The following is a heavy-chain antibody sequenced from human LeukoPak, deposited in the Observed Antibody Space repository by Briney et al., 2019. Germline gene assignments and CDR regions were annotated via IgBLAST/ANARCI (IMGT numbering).Heavy chain of an antibody. CDR3: ARCCGASGRL. J-gene: IGHJ4*02. V-gene: IGHV1-18*01. CDR1: GYTFNRYG. D-gene: IGHD2-15*01. CDR2: INVYNGNT. Sequence: GASVKVSCKASGYTFNRYGVSWVRQAPGQGLEWMGLINVYNGNTNYAQHFQGRVTMTTDTSTSTAYMELRSLRSDDTAVYYCARCCGASGRLWGQGTLVTVSS.